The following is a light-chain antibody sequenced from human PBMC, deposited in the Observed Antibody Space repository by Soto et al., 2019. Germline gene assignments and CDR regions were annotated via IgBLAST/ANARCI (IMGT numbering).Light chain of an antibody. V-gene: IGKV1-27*01. CDR1: EAINTY. Sequence: DIQLTQSPSFLSASVGDRVTITCRASEAINTYLAWYQQKPGKAPKLLIYDASTVKSGVPSRFSGSGSGTDFTLTISSLQPEDVATYYRQKYNSAPWTFGQGTKVDI. CDR3: QKYNSAPWT. J-gene: IGKJ1*01. CDR2: DAS.